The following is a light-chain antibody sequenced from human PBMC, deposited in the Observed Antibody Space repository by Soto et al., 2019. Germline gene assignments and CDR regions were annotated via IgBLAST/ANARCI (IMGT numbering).Light chain of an antibody. V-gene: IGKV1-39*01. CDR3: QQSYSTHTIT. J-gene: IGKJ5*01. CDR2: AAS. CDR1: QSISSY. Sequence: DIQMTQSPSSLSASVGDRVTITCRASQSISSYLNWYHQKPGKAPKLLIYAASNLQSGVPSRFRGSGSGTDFTLTISSLQHEDFANYYCQQSYSTHTITFGQGTRLENK.